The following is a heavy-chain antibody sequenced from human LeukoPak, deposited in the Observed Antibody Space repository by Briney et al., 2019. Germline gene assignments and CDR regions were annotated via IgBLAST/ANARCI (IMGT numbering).Heavy chain of an antibody. D-gene: IGHD2/OR15-2a*01. CDR3: AKDLEVSSLYYYYYGMDV. CDR1: GFTFSSYG. J-gene: IGHJ6*02. Sequence: GGSLTLSCPASGFTFSSYGMHWVRQAPGKGLEWVAFIRYDGCNKYYADSVKGRFTISRDNSKNTPYLQMNSLRAEDTAVYYCAKDLEVSSLYYYYYGMDVWGQGTTVTVSS. CDR2: IRYDGCNK. V-gene: IGHV3-30*02.